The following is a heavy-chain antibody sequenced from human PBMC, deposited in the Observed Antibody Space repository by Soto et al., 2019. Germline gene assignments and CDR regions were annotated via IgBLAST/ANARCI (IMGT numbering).Heavy chain of an antibody. Sequence: QVQLQESGPGLVKPSETLSLTCTVSGGSISSYYWSWIRQPPGKGLEWIGYIYYSGSTNYNPSLSSRVTISADTAKNQFSLKLSSVTAADTAVYYCARHGAHSSRWYFDFWGQGTLVTVSS. D-gene: IGHD6-13*01. CDR2: IYYSGST. J-gene: IGHJ4*02. CDR3: ARHGAHSSRWYFDF. V-gene: IGHV4-59*08. CDR1: GGSISSYY.